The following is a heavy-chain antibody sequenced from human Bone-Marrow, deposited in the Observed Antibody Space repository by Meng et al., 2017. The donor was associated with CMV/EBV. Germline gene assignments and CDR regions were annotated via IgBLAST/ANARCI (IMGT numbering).Heavy chain of an antibody. V-gene: IGHV3-23*01. Sequence: GGSLRLSCAASGFTFSSYSMNWVRQAPGKGLEWVSAISGSGGSTYYADSVKGRFTISRDNSKNTLYLQMNSLRAEDTAVYYCAKLDTGWSVDYWGQGTLVTVSS. CDR2: ISGSGGST. D-gene: IGHD2-15*01. CDR1: GFTFSSYS. CDR3: AKLDTGWSVDY. J-gene: IGHJ4*02.